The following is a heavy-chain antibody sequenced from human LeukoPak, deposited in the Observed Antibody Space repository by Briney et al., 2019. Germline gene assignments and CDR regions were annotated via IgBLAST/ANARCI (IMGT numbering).Heavy chain of an antibody. D-gene: IGHD3-9*01. Sequence: ASVKVSCKASGCTFSSYAINWVRQATGQGLEWMGWMNPNSGNTGYAQKFQGRVTMTRNTSISTAYMELSSLRSEDTAVYYCAREVDILTVTYAFDIWGQGTMVTVSS. CDR3: AREVDILTVTYAFDI. CDR1: GCTFSSYA. V-gene: IGHV1-8*02. J-gene: IGHJ3*02. CDR2: MNPNSGNT.